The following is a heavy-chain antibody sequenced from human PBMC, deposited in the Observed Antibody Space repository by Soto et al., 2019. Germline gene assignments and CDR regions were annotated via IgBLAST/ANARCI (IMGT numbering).Heavy chain of an antibody. V-gene: IGHV1-24*01. CDR3: AKGGRLRSPFGL. CDR1: GYSLTELS. CDR2: YDLEKGET. Sequence: ASVKVSCKVSGYSLTELSIHWVRQAPGEGLEWMGGYDLEKGETIYAQKFQGRVTMTEDSPADTPYMQLRSLRSEDTAVYFCAKGGRLRSPFGLWGQGTLVTVSS. J-gene: IGHJ4*02. D-gene: IGHD4-17*01.